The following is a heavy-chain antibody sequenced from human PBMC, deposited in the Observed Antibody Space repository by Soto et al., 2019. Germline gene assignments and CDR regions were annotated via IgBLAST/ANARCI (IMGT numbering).Heavy chain of an antibody. CDR1: GYTFTSYG. V-gene: IGHV1-18*01. J-gene: IGHJ6*02. Sequence: ASVKVSCKASGYTFTSYGISWVRQAPGQGLEWMGWISAYNGNTNYAQKLQGRVTMTTDTSTSTAYMELRSLRSDDTAVYYCAMYYYDSTQPQPVYYYYGMDVWGQGTTVTVSS. D-gene: IGHD3-22*01. CDR3: AMYYYDSTQPQPVYYYYGMDV. CDR2: ISAYNGNT.